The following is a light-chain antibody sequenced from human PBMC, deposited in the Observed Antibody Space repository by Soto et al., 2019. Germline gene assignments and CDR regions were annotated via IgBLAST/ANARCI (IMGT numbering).Light chain of an antibody. CDR2: EDS. V-gene: IGLV6-57*04. CDR1: SGSIASNY. Sequence: NFMLTQPHSVSESPGKTVTISCTRSSGSIASNYVQWYQQRPGSAPTPVIYEDSQRPSGVPDRFSGSIDSSSNSASLTISRLQTEDEADYYCQSYDSNTVIFGGGTKVTVL. J-gene: IGLJ2*01. CDR3: QSYDSNTVI.